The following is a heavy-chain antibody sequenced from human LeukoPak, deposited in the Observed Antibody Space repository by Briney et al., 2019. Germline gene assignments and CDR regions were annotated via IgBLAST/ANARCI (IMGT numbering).Heavy chain of an antibody. CDR2: IIPISGTA. CDR3: ASISRNYGDYLYGMDV. CDR1: GGTFSSYA. D-gene: IGHD4-17*01. V-gene: IGHV1-69*13. J-gene: IGHJ6*02. Sequence: ASVKVSCKASGGTFSSYAISWVRQAPGQGLEWMGGIIPISGTANYAQKFQGRVTITADESTSTAYMELSSLRSEDTAVYYCASISRNYGDYLYGMDVWGQGTTVTVSS.